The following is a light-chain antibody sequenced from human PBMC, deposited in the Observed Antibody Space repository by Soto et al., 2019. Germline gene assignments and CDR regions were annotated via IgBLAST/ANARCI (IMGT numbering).Light chain of an antibody. CDR2: KAS. CDR3: QQYNGHPLT. J-gene: IGKJ4*01. CDR1: ENVNSW. V-gene: IGKV1-5*03. Sequence: DIQMTQSPSTLSASVGDRVTISCRASENVNSWVAWHQQKPGKAPKLLIYKASTLESEVPSRFSGSGFGTEFTLTSSSLQTDDFATYYCQQYNGHPLTFGGGTKVEIK.